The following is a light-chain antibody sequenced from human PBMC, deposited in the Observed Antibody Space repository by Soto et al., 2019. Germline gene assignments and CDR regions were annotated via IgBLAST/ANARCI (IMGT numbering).Light chain of an antibody. CDR1: QSISDY. V-gene: IGKV1-39*01. J-gene: IGKJ1*01. CDR2: DAS. Sequence: GDRVIITCRASQSISDYLAWYQQKPGKAPKLLSYDASNLESGVPSRVSGSGSGTDFTLTSSSLKREDFATYVCQQSYSSPWTFGQGTKVDIK. CDR3: QQSYSSPWT.